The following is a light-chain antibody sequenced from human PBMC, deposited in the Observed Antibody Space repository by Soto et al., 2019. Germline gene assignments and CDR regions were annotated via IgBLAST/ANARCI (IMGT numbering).Light chain of an antibody. CDR2: YDS. J-gene: IGLJ2*01. CDR3: QVWDSSSDHVV. CDR1: NIGSKS. Sequence: SYELTQPPSVSVAPGKTARITCGGNNIGSKSVHWYQQKPGQAPVLVIYYDSDRHSGIPERFSGSKSGNTATLTISRVEAGDEADYYCQVWDSSSDHVVFGGETKGTVL. V-gene: IGLV3-21*04.